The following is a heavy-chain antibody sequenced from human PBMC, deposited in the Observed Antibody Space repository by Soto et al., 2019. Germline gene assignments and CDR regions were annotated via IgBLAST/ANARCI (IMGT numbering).Heavy chain of an antibody. CDR2: ISYDGSNK. J-gene: IGHJ5*02. CDR3: ARENSVFGPWFDP. CDR1: GFTFSSYA. V-gene: IGHV3-30-3*01. D-gene: IGHD1-7*01. Sequence: PGGSLRLSCAASGFTFSSYAMHWVRQAPGKGLEWVAVISYDGSNKYYADSVKGRFTISRDNSKNTLYLQMNSLRAEDTAVYYCARENSVFGPWFDPWGQGTLVTVSS.